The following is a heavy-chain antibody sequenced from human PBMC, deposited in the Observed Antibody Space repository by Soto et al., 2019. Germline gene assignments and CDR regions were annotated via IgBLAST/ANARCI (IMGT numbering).Heavy chain of an antibody. J-gene: IGHJ1*01. CDR2: VISASGSV. Sequence: QVQVVQSGAEVKKPGSSVKISCGASGRIFSSFPTSWVRQVPGQGLEWMGGVISASGSVTYAPKFQGRVTMTAVNSAGIGYMELTSLTSEDTAIYYCARVGSRDAYNYVLDQWGPGTMVTVSS. D-gene: IGHD5-18*01. V-gene: IGHV1-69*06. CDR3: ARVGSRDAYNYVLDQ. CDR1: GRIFSSFP.